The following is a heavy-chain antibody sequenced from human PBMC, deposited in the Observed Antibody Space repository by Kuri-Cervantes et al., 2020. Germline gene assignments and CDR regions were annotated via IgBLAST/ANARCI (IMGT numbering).Heavy chain of an antibody. CDR2: ISSSSSTI. Sequence: GESLKISCAAPGFTFSSYSMNWVRQAPGKGLEWVSYISSSSSTIYYADSVKGRFTISRDNAKNSLYLQMNSLRAEDTALYYCAKDGYSSGGDAFDIWGQGSMVTVSS. J-gene: IGHJ3*02. CDR3: AKDGYSSGGDAFDI. CDR1: GFTFSSYS. V-gene: IGHV3-48*04. D-gene: IGHD6-19*01.